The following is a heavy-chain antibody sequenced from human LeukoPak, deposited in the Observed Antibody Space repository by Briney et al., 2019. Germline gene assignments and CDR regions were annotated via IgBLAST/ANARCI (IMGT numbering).Heavy chain of an antibody. J-gene: IGHJ6*02. CDR1: GFTFSSYA. CDR3: AKDRDSYAYDYYHYGMDV. V-gene: IGHV3-23*01. D-gene: IGHD5-18*01. Sequence: GGSLRLSCAASGFTFSSYAMSWVRQAPGKGLEWVSAISGSGGSTYYADSVKGRFSISRDNSKNTLYLQMNSLRAEDAAVYYCAKDRDSYAYDYYHYGMDVWGQGTTVTVSS. CDR2: ISGSGGST.